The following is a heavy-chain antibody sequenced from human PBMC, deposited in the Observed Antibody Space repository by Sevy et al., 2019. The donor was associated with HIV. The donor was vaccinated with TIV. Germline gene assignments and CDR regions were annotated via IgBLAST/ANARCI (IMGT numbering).Heavy chain of an antibody. CDR1: GFDSSGYG. V-gene: IGHV3-30*03. Sequence: GGSLRLSCAASGFDSSGYGMHWVHQAPGKELEWVAVINFDGSNRFYADSVKDRFTISRDNSNNALYLEMDSLSPEDTAMYYCATSIVGGVAVTYDYWGQGTLVTVSS. CDR2: INFDGSNR. CDR3: ATSIVGGVAVTYDY. J-gene: IGHJ4*01. D-gene: IGHD2-21*02.